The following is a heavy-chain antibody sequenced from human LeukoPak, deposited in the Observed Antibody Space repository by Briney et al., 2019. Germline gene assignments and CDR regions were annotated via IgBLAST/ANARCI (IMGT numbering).Heavy chain of an antibody. D-gene: IGHD3-10*01. CDR1: GFTFSSYS. Sequence: GGSLRLSCVASGFTFSSYSMNWVRQAPGKGLEWVANIKQDGSEKYYVDSVEGRFTISRDNAKNSLYLQMNSLRAEDTAVYYCARVVYYGSGSYLVYYFDYWGQGTLVTVSS. J-gene: IGHJ4*02. CDR3: ARVVYYGSGSYLVYYFDY. CDR2: IKQDGSEK. V-gene: IGHV3-7*01.